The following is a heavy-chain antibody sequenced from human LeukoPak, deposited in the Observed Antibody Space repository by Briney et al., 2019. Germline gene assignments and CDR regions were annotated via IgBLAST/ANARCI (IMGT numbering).Heavy chain of an antibody. CDR3: ARYSSGWYHNNWFDP. CDR1: GGTFSSYA. V-gene: IGHV1-69*04. CDR2: IIPILGIA. Sequence: SVKVSCKASGGTFSSYAISWVRQAPGQGLEWMGRIIPILGIANYARKFQGRVTITADKSTSTAYMELSSLRSEDTAVYYCARYSSGWYHNNWFDPWGQGTLVTVSS. D-gene: IGHD6-19*01. J-gene: IGHJ5*02.